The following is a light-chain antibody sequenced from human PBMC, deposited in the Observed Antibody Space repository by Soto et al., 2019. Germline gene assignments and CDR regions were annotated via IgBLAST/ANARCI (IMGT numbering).Light chain of an antibody. CDR1: SSDVGGYNY. J-gene: IGLJ3*02. CDR3: CSYAGSTTWV. V-gene: IGLV2-11*01. Sequence: QSALTQPRSVSGSPGQSVTISCTGTSSDVGGYNYVSWYQQHPGKAPKLILYDVNKRPSGVPERFSGSKSGNTASLTISGLHAEDEADYYCCSYAGSTTWVFGGGTKLTVL. CDR2: DVN.